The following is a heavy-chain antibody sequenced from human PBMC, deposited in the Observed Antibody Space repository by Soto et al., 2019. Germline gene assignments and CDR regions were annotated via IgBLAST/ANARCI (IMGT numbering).Heavy chain of an antibody. CDR1: GNTFSNYA. CDR3: ARSGTRVGMRGVDFEY. CDR2: IIPMFGTA. Sequence: QVQLVQSGAEVKKPGSSVKVSCKASGNTFSNYAISWVRQAPGQGLEWMGGIIPMFGTANHAQKFQGRVTITADESTTTAYMELSSLRSEDTAVYYCARSGTRVGMRGVDFEYWGQGTLVTVSS. V-gene: IGHV1-69*01. D-gene: IGHD3-22*01. J-gene: IGHJ4*02.